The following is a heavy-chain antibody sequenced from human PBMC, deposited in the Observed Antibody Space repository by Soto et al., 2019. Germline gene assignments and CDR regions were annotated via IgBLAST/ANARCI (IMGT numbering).Heavy chain of an antibody. CDR3: ARRRLAGNWFDP. Sequence: EVQLVESGGCLVRPGESLRLSCAASGFKFSSYTMNWVRQAPGKGLEWVSFVSGSGNFTFYADSVKGRFTISRDNAKDLVYLKMTSLRPEDTALYFCARRRLAGNWFDPLGPGTLVIVSS. J-gene: IGHJ5*02. CDR1: GFKFSSYT. D-gene: IGHD3-10*01. CDR2: VSGSGNFT. V-gene: IGHV3-21*06.